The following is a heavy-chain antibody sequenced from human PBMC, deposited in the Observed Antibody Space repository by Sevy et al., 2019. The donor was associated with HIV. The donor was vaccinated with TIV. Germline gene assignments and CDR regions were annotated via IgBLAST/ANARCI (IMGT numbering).Heavy chain of an antibody. D-gene: IGHD5-12*01. J-gene: IGHJ5*02. V-gene: IGHV4-59*12. Sequence: SETLSLTCTVSGGSISVYYWSWIRQPPGKGLEYIGYIYYTGTINYNPSLKSRVTMSVDTSKNQFSLKLTSVTAADTAVYYCARAPPVRSGDDSLNWFDPWGQGTLVTVSS. CDR3: ARAPPVRSGDDSLNWFDP. CDR2: IYYTGTI. CDR1: GGSISVYY.